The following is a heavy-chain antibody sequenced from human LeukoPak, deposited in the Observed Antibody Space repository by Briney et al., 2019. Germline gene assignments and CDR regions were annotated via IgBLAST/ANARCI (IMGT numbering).Heavy chain of an antibody. V-gene: IGHV3-21*06. CDR1: GFTFSSYS. CDR2: ISTSSNYI. D-gene: IGHD3-22*01. Sequence: GGSLRLSCAASGFTFSSYSMSWVRQAPGKGLEWVSYISTSSNYIYYADSLKGRFTISRDNAKNSLFLQMNSLRAEDTAVYYCARGHFDSSGTFDYWGQGTLVTVSS. CDR3: ARGHFDSSGTFDY. J-gene: IGHJ4*02.